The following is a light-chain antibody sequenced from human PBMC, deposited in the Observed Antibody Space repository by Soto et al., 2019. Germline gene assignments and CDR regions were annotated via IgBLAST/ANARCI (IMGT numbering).Light chain of an antibody. CDR1: QSISHY. J-gene: IGKJ5*01. V-gene: IGKV3-11*01. Sequence: IVLTQSPGTLSLSPGERATLSFRASQSISHYLAWYQQKPGQAPRLLIYDASNRATGIPARFSGSGSGTDFTLTISSLEPEDFAVYYCQQRSNWPPITFGQGTRLEIK. CDR3: QQRSNWPPIT. CDR2: DAS.